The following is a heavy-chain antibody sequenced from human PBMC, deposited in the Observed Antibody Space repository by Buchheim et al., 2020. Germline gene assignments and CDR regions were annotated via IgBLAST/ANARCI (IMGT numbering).Heavy chain of an antibody. V-gene: IGHV3-33*08. CDR2: ISFDGSSD. Sequence: QVQLVESGGGVVQPGRSLRLSCAASGFTFSSYGIHWVRQAPGKGLEWVAVISFDGSSDDYADSVKGRFTISRDNAKNSLYLQMNSLRAEDTAVYYCARDGGSGLNYWGQGTL. CDR3: ARDGGSGLNY. CDR1: GFTFSSYG. J-gene: IGHJ4*02. D-gene: IGHD6-19*01.